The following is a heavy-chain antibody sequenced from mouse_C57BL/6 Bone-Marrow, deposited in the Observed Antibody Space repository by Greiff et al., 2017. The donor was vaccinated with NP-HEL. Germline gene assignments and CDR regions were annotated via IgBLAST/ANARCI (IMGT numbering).Heavy chain of an antibody. CDR2: INPNNGGT. CDR3: ARRFITTVVADWYFDV. Sequence: VHVKQSGPELVKPGASVKIPCKASGYTFTDYNMDWVKQSHGKSLEWIGDINPNNGGTIYNQKFKGKATLTVDKSSSTAYMELRSLTSEDTAVYYCARRFITTVVADWYFDVWGTGTTVTVSS. D-gene: IGHD1-1*01. V-gene: IGHV1-18*01. CDR1: GYTFTDYN. J-gene: IGHJ1*03.